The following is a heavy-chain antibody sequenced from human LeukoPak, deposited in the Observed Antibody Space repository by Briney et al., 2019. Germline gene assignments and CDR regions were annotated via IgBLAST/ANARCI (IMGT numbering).Heavy chain of an antibody. D-gene: IGHD1-1*01. CDR2: VYYSGST. CDR1: GGSISSSSYY. J-gene: IGHJ4*02. V-gene: IGHV4-39*01. CDR3: ARQVRPHDKIDY. Sequence: SETLSLTCTVSGGSISSSSYYWGWIRQPPGKGLEWIGSVYYSGSTYYNPSLKSRVTISVDTSKNQFSLKLSSLTAADTAVYYCARQVRPHDKIDYWGQGTLVTVSS.